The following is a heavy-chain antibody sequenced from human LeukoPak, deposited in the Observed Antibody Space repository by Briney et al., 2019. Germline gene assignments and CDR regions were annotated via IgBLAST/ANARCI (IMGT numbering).Heavy chain of an antibody. D-gene: IGHD6-19*01. Sequence: XLYWFSSLYSCGATYYAPSAKGRFTISRDNSKNTLYLQMNNLRVEDTAVYYCARAPSGWNFDCWGQGALVTVST. CDR3: ARAPSGWNFDC. CDR2: LYSCGAT. J-gene: IGHJ4*02. V-gene: IGHV3-66*01.